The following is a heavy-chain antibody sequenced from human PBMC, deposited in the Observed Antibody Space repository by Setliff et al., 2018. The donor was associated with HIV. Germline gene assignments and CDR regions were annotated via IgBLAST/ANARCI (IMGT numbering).Heavy chain of an antibody. Sequence: SETLSLTCTVSGGSISSGGYHWSWIRQAAGKGLEWLGRIHTRGSTTYNPSLWSRVTISLDPSGNHFSLQLTSVTAADTAVYFCARGGLGPITTYYFDFWGQGKLVTVSS. CDR3: ARGGLGPITTYYFDF. V-gene: IGHV4-61*02. CDR1: GGSISSGGYH. D-gene: IGHD3-10*01. CDR2: IHTRGST. J-gene: IGHJ4*02.